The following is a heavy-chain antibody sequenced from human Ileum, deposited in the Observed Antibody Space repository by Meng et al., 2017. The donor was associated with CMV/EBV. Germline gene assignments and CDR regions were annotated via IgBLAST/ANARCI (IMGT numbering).Heavy chain of an antibody. CDR2: IIPILGLA. V-gene: IGHV1-69*10. CDR3: ARDDGSIAGWFDP. Sequence: SVKVSCKASGGTFNRYAISWVRQAPGQGLEWMGGIIPILGLANYAQKFQDRVTITADKGTSTAHMELSSLRSEDMAVYYCARDDGSIAGWFDPWGQGTLVTVSS. CDR1: GGTFNRYA. D-gene: IGHD5-24*01. J-gene: IGHJ5*02.